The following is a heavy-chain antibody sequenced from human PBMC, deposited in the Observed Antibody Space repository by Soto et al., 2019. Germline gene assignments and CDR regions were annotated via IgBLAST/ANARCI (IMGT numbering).Heavy chain of an antibody. CDR1: GFTFSSYA. CDR3: AKRYCTYGVCYTIAAAGLFDY. CDR2: ISGSGGST. Sequence: PGGSLRLSCAASGFTFSSYAMSWVRQAPGKGLEWVSAISGSGGSTYYADSVKGRFTISRDNSKNTLYLQMNSLRAEDTAVYYCAKRYCTYGVCYTIAAAGLFDYWGQGTLVTVSS. J-gene: IGHJ4*01. V-gene: IGHV3-23*01. D-gene: IGHD2-8*01.